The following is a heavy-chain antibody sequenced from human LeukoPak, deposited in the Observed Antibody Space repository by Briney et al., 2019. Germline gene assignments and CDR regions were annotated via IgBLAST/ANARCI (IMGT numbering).Heavy chain of an antibody. CDR3: AREASGSYYYFDY. D-gene: IGHD1-26*01. V-gene: IGHV3-30*01. J-gene: IGHJ4*02. CDR2: ISYDGSNK. CDR1: GFTFSSYA. Sequence: GGSLRLSCAASGFTFSSYAMHWVRQAPGKGPEWVAVISYDGSNKYYADSVKGRFTISRDNSKNTLYLQMNSLRAEDTAVYYCAREASGSYYYFDYWGQGTLVTVSS.